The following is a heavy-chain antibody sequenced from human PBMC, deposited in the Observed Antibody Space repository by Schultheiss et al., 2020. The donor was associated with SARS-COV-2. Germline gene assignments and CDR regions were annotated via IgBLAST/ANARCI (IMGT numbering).Heavy chain of an antibody. V-gene: IGHV4-34*01. Sequence: SETLSLTCTVYGGSFSGYYWSWIRQPPGKGLEWIGEINHSGSTNYNPSLKSRVTISVDTSKNQFSLKLSSVTAADTAVYYCARGYYGSGSYYDYWGQGTLVTVSS. D-gene: IGHD3-10*01. CDR3: ARGYYGSGSYYDY. CDR2: INHSGST. CDR1: GGSFSGYY. J-gene: IGHJ4*02.